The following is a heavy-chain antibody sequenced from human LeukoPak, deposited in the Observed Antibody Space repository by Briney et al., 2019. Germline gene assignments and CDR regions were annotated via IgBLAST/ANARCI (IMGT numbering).Heavy chain of an antibody. CDR3: ASGGLDSSGSTVDY. J-gene: IGHJ4*02. Sequence: SETLSLTCTVSGGSIGSGGYYWSWIRQHPGKGLEWIGYIYYSGSTYYNPSLKSRVTISVDTSKNQFSLKLSSVTAADTAVYYCASGGLDSSGSTVDYWGQGTLVTVSS. V-gene: IGHV4-31*03. CDR2: IYYSGST. D-gene: IGHD3-22*01. CDR1: GGSIGSGGYY.